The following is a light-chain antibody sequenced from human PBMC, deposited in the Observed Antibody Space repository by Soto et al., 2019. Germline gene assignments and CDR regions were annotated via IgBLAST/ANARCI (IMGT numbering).Light chain of an antibody. CDR3: QQYDSFTRT. Sequence: DIQMTQSPSTLSASVGDSVTITCRASQSISDWLAWYQQIPGKAPKLLIFDASTLESGVPSRFSGSGSGTEFTLTISSLQTDDFATYYCQQYDSFTRTFGQGTKVDIK. V-gene: IGKV1-5*01. J-gene: IGKJ2*01. CDR2: DAS. CDR1: QSISDW.